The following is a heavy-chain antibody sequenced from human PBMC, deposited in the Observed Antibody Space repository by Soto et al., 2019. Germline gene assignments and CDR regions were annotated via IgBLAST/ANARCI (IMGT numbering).Heavy chain of an antibody. D-gene: IGHD2-21*02. CDR3: ARGDIYIATADLFDN. CDR1: GFSLGTYG. V-gene: IGHV3-33*03. J-gene: IGHJ4*02. CDR2: IWFDGTKE. Sequence: GGSLRLSCRVSGFSLGTYGMHWVRQAPGKGLEWVAVIWFDGTKEYYADSVKGRFTISKDDSKDTVYLQMDSLRVEDTAVYSCARGDIYIATADLFDNWGQGT.